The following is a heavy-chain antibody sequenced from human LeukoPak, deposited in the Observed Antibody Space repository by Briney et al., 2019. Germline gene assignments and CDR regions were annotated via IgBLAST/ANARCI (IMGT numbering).Heavy chain of an antibody. V-gene: IGHV3-74*01. J-gene: IGHJ4*02. D-gene: IGHD3-9*01. Sequence: GGSLRLSCGGSGFTFSTYWFHWVRQAPGKGLVWVSRINPDGSRTDYADSVRGRFTISRDNAKNTLYLQMNSLRVEDTAVYFCAKSMTGLDDYWGQGTLVTVSS. CDR3: AKSMTGLDDY. CDR1: GFTFSTYW. CDR2: INPDGSRT.